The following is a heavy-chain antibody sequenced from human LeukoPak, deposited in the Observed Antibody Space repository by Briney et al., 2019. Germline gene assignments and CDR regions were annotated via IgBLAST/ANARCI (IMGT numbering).Heavy chain of an antibody. Sequence: GGSLRLSCAASGFTFSSYSMNRVRQAPGKGLEWVSSISSSSSYIYYADSVKGRFTISRDNAKNSLYLQMNSLRAEDTAVYYCARVSGSTRTRIFDYWGQGTLVTVSS. CDR3: ARVSGSTRTRIFDY. V-gene: IGHV3-21*01. CDR1: GFTFSSYS. D-gene: IGHD1-26*01. CDR2: ISSSSSYI. J-gene: IGHJ4*02.